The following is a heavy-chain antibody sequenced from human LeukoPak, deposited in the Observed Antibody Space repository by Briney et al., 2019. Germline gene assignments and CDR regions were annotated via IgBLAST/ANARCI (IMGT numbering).Heavy chain of an antibody. J-gene: IGHJ3*02. D-gene: IGHD1-26*01. V-gene: IGHV4-34*01. CDR3: DRDGRNDAFYI. Sequence: SETLSLTCAVYGGSFSGYYWSWIRQPPGKGLEWIGEINHSGSTNYNPSLKSRVTISVDMSKNQFFLKLSSVTAADTAVYDCDRDGRNDAFYIWGQGTMVTVSS. CDR2: INHSGST. CDR1: GGSFSGYY.